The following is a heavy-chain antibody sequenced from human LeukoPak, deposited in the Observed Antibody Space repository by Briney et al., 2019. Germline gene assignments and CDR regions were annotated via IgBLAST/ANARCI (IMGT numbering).Heavy chain of an antibody. CDR1: GGSIISSNSY. J-gene: IGHJ5*02. CDR3: ARQDDSDHGDPTWFDP. Sequence: PSETLSLTCTVSGGSIISSNSYWGWIRQPPGKGLEWIGSMSTSGRKFYNPSLKSRVTVSVETSRNQFSLTLYAVTAADTAVYYCARQDDSDHGDPTWFDPWGQGTLVTVSS. D-gene: IGHD4-17*01. V-gene: IGHV4-39*01. CDR2: MSTSGRK.